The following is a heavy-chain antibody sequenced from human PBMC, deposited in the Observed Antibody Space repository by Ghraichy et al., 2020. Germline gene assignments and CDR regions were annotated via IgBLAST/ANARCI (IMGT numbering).Heavy chain of an antibody. V-gene: IGHV4-34*01. D-gene: IGHD3-3*01. CDR2: INHSGST. Sequence: SETLSLTCAVYGGSFSGYYWSWIRQPPGKGLEWIGEINHSGSTNYNPSLKSRVTISVDTSKNQFSLKLSSVTAADTAVYYCARASHYDFWSGYTEPKFDYWGQGTLVTVSS. J-gene: IGHJ4*02. CDR3: ARASHYDFWSGYTEPKFDY. CDR1: GGSFSGYY.